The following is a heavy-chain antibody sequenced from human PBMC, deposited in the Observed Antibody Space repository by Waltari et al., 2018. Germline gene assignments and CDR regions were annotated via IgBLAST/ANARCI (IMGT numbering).Heavy chain of an antibody. CDR2: ISGSGGST. CDR3: AKGDSSDHGPY. D-gene: IGHD3-22*01. Sequence: EVQLVEAGGGLVQPGGSLRLSCAASGFTVSSYAMSWVRQAPGKGLECVSAISGSGGSTFYADSVKGRFTISRDNSKITLYLQMNSLRAEDTAVYYCAKGDSSDHGPYWGQGTLVTVSS. J-gene: IGHJ4*02. CDR1: GFTVSSYA. V-gene: IGHV3-23*04.